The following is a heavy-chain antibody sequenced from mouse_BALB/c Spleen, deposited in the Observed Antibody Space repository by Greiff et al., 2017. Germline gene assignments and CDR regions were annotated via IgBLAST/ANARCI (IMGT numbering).Heavy chain of an antibody. V-gene: IGHV1-80*01. CDR1: GYAFSSYW. Sequence: QVQLKESGAELVRPGSSVKISCKASGYAFSSYWMNWVKQRPGQGLEWIGQIYPGDGDTNYNGKFKGKATLTADKSSSTAYMQLSSLTSEDSAVYFCARSEDGYPRGYWGQGTSVTVSS. D-gene: IGHD2-3*01. J-gene: IGHJ4*01. CDR2: IYPGDGDT. CDR3: ARSEDGYPRGY.